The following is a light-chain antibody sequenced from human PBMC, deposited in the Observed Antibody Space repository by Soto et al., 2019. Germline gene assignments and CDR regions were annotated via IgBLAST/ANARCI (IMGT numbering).Light chain of an antibody. CDR1: SSDVGGYNY. V-gene: IGLV2-14*03. Sequence: QSVLTQPASVSVSPGQSITISCTGTSSDVGGYNYVSWYQHHPGKAPKLMIFDVSNRPSGVSNRFSGSKSGNTASLTISELQPEDEADYYCSSYTTSNTRQIVFGTGTKVTVL. J-gene: IGLJ1*01. CDR3: SSYTTSNTRQIV. CDR2: DVS.